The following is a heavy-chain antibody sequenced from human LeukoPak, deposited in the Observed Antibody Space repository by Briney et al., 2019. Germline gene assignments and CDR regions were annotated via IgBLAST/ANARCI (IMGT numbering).Heavy chain of an antibody. CDR3: ATDIIGSSWYYFDY. Sequence: ASVKVSCKVSGYTLTELSMHWVRQAPGKGLEWRGGFDPEDGETIYAQKFQGRVTMTEDTSTHTAYMELSSLRSEDTAVYYCATDIIGSSWYYFDYWGQGTLVTVSS. D-gene: IGHD6-13*01. J-gene: IGHJ4*02. V-gene: IGHV1-24*01. CDR1: GYTLTELS. CDR2: FDPEDGET.